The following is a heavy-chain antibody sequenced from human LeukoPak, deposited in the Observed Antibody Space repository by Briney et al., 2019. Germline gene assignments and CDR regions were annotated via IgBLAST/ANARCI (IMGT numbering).Heavy chain of an antibody. CDR3: AGGGDFDY. Sequence: GGSLRLSCAASGFSFSIYFMNWVRQARGKGLEGVSSISRTSEYIHYSDSVRGRFAITRDNAKNSVYLQMNSLRAEDTAVYFCAGGGDFDYWGQGILVTVSA. D-gene: IGHD3-16*01. V-gene: IGHV3-21*01. CDR2: ISRTSEYI. CDR1: GFSFSIYF. J-gene: IGHJ4*02.